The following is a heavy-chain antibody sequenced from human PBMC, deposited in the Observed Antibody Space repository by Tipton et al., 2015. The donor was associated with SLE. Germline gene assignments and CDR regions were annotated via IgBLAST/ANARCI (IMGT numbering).Heavy chain of an antibody. D-gene: IGHD2-2*01. J-gene: IGHJ6*02. CDR3: ARSHQYQLLKYYYYYGMDV. CDR2: ISYDGSNK. CDR1: GGSISSHY. Sequence: LSLTCTVSGGSISSHYWSWIRQPAGKGLEWVAVISYDGSNKYYADSVKGRFTISRDNPKNTLYLQMNSLRAEDTAVYYCARSHQYQLLKYYYYYGMDVWGQGTTVTVSS. V-gene: IGHV3-30-3*01.